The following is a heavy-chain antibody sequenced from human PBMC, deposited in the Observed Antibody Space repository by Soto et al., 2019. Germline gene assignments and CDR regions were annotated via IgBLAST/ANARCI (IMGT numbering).Heavy chain of an antibody. CDR3: TKANRYCSGANCFTFDY. V-gene: IGHV3-23*01. Sequence: GGSLRLSCTASGFTFINYAMSWVRQAPWKGLEWVSTFSSGGGGTYYADSVKGRFTISRDNSKNTLSLQMNSLRAEDTAVYYCTKANRYCSGANCFTFDYWGLGTLVTVSS. CDR2: FSSGGGGT. D-gene: IGHD2-15*01. CDR1: GFTFINYA. J-gene: IGHJ4*02.